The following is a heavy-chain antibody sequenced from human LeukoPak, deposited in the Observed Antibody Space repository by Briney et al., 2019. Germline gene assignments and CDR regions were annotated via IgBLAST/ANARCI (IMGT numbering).Heavy chain of an antibody. CDR3: AKRENGQQYCSVATCPYYFDY. CDR1: GFTFSTYA. CDR2: IGGSGGST. Sequence: PGGSLRLSCAASGFTFSTYAMTWVRQAPGKGLEWVSGIGGSGGSTYYADSVKGRFTISRDNSKNTLYLQMNSLRAEDTAVYYCAKRENGQQYCSVATCPYYFDYCGPGTLVTVSS. V-gene: IGHV3-23*01. J-gene: IGHJ4*02. D-gene: IGHD2-15*01.